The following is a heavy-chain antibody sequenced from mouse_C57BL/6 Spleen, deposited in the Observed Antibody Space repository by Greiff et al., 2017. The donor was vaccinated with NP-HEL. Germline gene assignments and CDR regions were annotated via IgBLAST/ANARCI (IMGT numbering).Heavy chain of an antibody. CDR2: IYPGDGDT. Sequence: QVQLQQSGAELVKPGASVKISCKASGYAFRSYWMNWVKQRPGKGLEWIGQIYPGDGDTNYNGKFKGKATLTADKSSSTAYMQLSSLTSEDSAVYFCARRAQATYFDYWGQGTTLTVSS. D-gene: IGHD3-2*02. V-gene: IGHV1-80*01. J-gene: IGHJ2*01. CDR1: GYAFRSYW. CDR3: ARRAQATYFDY.